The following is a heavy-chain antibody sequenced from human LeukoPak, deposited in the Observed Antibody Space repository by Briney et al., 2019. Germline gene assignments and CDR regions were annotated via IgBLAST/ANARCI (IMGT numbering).Heavy chain of an antibody. V-gene: IGHV4-59*01. J-gene: IGHJ4*02. Sequence: PSETLSLTCTVSGGSISSYYWSWIRQPPGKGLEWIGYISYGGSPSYNPSLKSRVTISVDTAKNQFSLELTSVTAADTALYYCARSVTYSYGYFDQWGQGTLVTLSS. CDR3: ARSVTYSYGYFDQ. CDR2: ISYGGSP. CDR1: GGSISSYY. D-gene: IGHD5-18*01.